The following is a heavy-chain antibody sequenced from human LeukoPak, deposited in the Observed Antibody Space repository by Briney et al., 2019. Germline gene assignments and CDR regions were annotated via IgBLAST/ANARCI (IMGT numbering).Heavy chain of an antibody. D-gene: IGHD6-19*01. CDR2: IFVGSDNT. V-gene: IGHV1-58*01. Sequence: TPVKVSCKASGVTSTSSAVQWVRQTRVQRLEWIGWIFVGSDNTNYAQKFQERVTITRDMSTSTAYMELSSLRSEDTAVYYSAASGWYRGRWFDPWGQGTLVTVSS. CDR3: AASGWYRGRWFDP. J-gene: IGHJ5*02. CDR1: GVTSTSSA.